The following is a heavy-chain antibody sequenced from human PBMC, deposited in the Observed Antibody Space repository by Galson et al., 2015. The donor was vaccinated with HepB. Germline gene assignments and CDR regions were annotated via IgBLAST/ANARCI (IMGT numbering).Heavy chain of an antibody. Sequence: SLRLSCAASGFTFRSYSMNWVRQAPGKGLEWVSSISSSSSYIYYADSVKGRFTISRDNAKNSLYLQMHSLRAEDTAVYYCARDGCSSTSCYYYGMDVWGQGTTVTVSS. D-gene: IGHD2-2*01. V-gene: IGHV3-21*01. CDR2: ISSSSSYI. CDR1: GFTFRSYS. J-gene: IGHJ6*02. CDR3: ARDGCSSTSCYYYGMDV.